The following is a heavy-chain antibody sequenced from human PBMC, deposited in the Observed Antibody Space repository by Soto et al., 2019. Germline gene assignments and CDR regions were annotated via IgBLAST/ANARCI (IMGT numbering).Heavy chain of an antibody. Sequence: GGSLRLSCAASGFTFSSYSMNWVRQAPGKGLEWVSYISSSSSTIYYADSVKGRFTISRDNAKNSLYPQMNSLRDEATAVYYCARVPLFRDPRDYWGQGTLVTVSS. CDR3: ARVPLFRDPRDY. J-gene: IGHJ4*02. CDR1: GFTFSSYS. V-gene: IGHV3-48*02. D-gene: IGHD2-21*01. CDR2: ISSSSSTI.